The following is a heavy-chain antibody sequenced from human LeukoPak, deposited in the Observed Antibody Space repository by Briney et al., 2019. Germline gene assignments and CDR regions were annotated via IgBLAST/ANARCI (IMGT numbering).Heavy chain of an antibody. CDR3: ARGLRYSSSSPYYYYGMDV. V-gene: IGHV3-48*01. D-gene: IGHD6-6*01. CDR1: GFTFSSYS. Sequence: GGSLRLSCAASGFTFSSYSMNWVRQAPGKGLEWASYISSGSSTIYYADSVKGRFTISRDNAKHSLYLEMNSLTAEDTAVYYCARGLRYSSSSPYYYYGMDVWGQGTTVTVSS. J-gene: IGHJ6*02. CDR2: ISSGSSTI.